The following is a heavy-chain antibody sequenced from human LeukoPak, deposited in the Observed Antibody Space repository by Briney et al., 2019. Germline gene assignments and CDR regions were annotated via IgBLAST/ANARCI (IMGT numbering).Heavy chain of an antibody. CDR3: ARAVTTQVVDY. V-gene: IGHV3-21*01. D-gene: IGHD4-17*01. J-gene: IGHJ4*02. CDR2: ISSSSSYI. CDR1: GFTFSSYS. Sequence: GGSLRLSCAASGFTFSSYSMNWVRQAPGKGLEWVSSISSSSSYIYYADSVKGRFTISRDNAKNSLYLQMNSPRAEDTAVYYCARAVTTQVVDYWGQGTLVTVSS.